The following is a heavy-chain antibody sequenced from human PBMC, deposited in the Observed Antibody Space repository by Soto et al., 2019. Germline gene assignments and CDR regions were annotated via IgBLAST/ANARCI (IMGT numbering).Heavy chain of an antibody. D-gene: IGHD7-27*01. J-gene: IGHJ4*02. CDR2: IYYSGST. CDR1: GGSIINHY. V-gene: IGHV4-59*11. CDR3: ARANWYSEY. Sequence: QVQLQESGPGLVKPSETLSLTCTVSGGSIINHYWSWIRQPPGKGLEWIGYIYYSGSTNYNPSLNSRVTISVDTSKNQFSLNLTSLTAADTAIYYCARANWYSEYWGQGTLVTVSS.